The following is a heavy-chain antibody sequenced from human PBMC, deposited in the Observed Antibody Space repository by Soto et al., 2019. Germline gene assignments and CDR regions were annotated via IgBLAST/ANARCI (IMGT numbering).Heavy chain of an antibody. J-gene: IGHJ6*02. CDR1: GFTFSSYA. CDR3: AKWKYCSGGSCYNYYYYGMDV. CDR2: ISGSGGST. V-gene: IGHV3-23*01. D-gene: IGHD2-15*01. Sequence: GGSLRLSCAASGFTFSSYAMSWVRQAPGKGLEWVSAISGSGGSTYYADSVKGRFTISRDNSKNTLYLQMNSLSAEDTAVYYCAKWKYCSGGSCYNYYYYGMDVWGQGTTVTVSS.